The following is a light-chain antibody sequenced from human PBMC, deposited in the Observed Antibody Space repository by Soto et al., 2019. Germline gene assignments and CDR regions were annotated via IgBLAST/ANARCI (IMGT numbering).Light chain of an antibody. J-gene: IGLJ2*01. V-gene: IGLV4-69*01. CDR1: SGDSSYA. CDR2: LNSDGSH. CDR3: QTWGTGKGV. Sequence: QLVLTQSPSASASLGASVKLTCNQSSGDSSYAIAWHQQQPEKGPRYLMKLNSDGSHSKGDGIPDRFSGSSSGAERYLTISSLQSEDEADYYCQTWGTGKGVFGGGTKLTVL.